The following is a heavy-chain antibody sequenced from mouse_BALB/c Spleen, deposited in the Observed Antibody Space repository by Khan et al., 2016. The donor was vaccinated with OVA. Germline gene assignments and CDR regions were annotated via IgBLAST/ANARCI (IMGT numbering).Heavy chain of an antibody. CDR3: ARTITTAKGEYYAMDY. J-gene: IGHJ4*01. CDR1: GFTFSSYG. CDR2: ISSGGHYT. Sequence: EVQGVESGGDLVKLGGSLKLSCAASGFTFSSYGMSWVRQTPDKRLEWVATISSGGHYTYFPDSVRGRFTISRDNAKNTLYLQMSSLKSEDTAMYYCARTITTAKGEYYAMDYWGQGTSVTVSS. V-gene: IGHV5-6*01. D-gene: IGHD1-2*01.